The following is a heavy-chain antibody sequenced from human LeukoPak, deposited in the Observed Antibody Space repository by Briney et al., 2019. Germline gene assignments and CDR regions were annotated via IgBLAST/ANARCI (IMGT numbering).Heavy chain of an antibody. J-gene: IGHJ6*03. D-gene: IGHD1-26*01. CDR2: ISVSGTI. CDR1: AFSLSTYS. Sequence: GGSLRLSCAASAFSLSTYSMNWVRQTPGKGLEWLSHISVSGTIHYADSVKGRFSISRDNGRNSVSLQMNRLRVGDTGVYFCATAPRGASDYIGVWGRGTTVSVSS. V-gene: IGHV3-48*01. CDR3: ATAPRGASDYIGV.